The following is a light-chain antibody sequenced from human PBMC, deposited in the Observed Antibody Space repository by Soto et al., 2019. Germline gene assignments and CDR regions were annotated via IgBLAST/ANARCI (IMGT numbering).Light chain of an antibody. CDR3: CSYAGSSTLVV. V-gene: IGLV2-23*01. Sequence: QSALTQPASVSGSPGQSITIFCTGTSSDVGSYNLVSWYQQHPGKAPKLMIYEGSKRPSGVSNRFSGSKSGNTASLTISGLQAEDEADYYCCSYAGSSTLVVFGGGTQLTVL. CDR1: SSDVGSYNL. CDR2: EGS. J-gene: IGLJ2*01.